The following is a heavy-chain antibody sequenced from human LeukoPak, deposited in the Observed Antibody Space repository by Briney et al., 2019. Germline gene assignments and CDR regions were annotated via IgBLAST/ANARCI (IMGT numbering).Heavy chain of an antibody. J-gene: IGHJ4*02. CDR1: GGSFSGYY. Sequence: SETLSLTCAVYGGSFSGYYWSWIRQPPGKGLEWIGEINHSGSTSYNPSLKSRVTISVDTSKNQFSLKLSSVTAADTAVYYCARGRGYCSSTSCYWARGFDYWGQGTLVTVSS. V-gene: IGHV4-34*01. D-gene: IGHD2-2*01. CDR2: INHSGST. CDR3: ARGRGYCSSTSCYWARGFDY.